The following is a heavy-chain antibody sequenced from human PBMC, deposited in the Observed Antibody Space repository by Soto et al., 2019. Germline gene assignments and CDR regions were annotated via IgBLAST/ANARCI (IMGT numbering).Heavy chain of an antibody. CDR3: ARDYYGMDV. Sequence: SEPLSLTCTVSGDSISSGGYSWTWIRQSPGKGLEWIGYTYQSGSAYYNPSLKSRVTISVDRSKNQFSLNLTSVTAADTAVYYCARDYYGMDVWGQGTTVTVSS. J-gene: IGHJ6*02. CDR1: GDSISSGGYS. V-gene: IGHV4-30-2*06. CDR2: TYQSGSA.